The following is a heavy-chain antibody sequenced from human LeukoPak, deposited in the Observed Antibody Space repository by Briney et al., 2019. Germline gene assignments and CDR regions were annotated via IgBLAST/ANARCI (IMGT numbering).Heavy chain of an antibody. J-gene: IGHJ6*02. CDR1: GFTLSDYY. D-gene: IGHD3-9*01. CDR2: ISRSGSDT. Sequence: PGGSLRLSCAASGFTLSDYYMSWIRQAPGKGLEWVSYISRSGSDTNYADSVKGRFTISRDNSKNSLFLQMNSLRAKDTAVYYCARTLTSYSGVDVWGPGTTVTVSS. CDR3: ARTLTSYSGVDV. V-gene: IGHV3-11*03.